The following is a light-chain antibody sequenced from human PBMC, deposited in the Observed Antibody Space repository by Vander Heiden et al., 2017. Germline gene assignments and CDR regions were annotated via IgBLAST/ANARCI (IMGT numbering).Light chain of an antibody. CDR3: QQRSNWPLT. Sequence: EVVLTQSPATLSLSPGERATLSCRASQSVSSYLAWYQQKPGQAPKLLIYDASNRATGIPARFSGGGSGTDFTLTSSSLEPEDFAVYYCQQRSNWPLTFGGGTEVEIK. CDR2: DAS. V-gene: IGKV3-11*01. CDR1: QSVSSY. J-gene: IGKJ4*01.